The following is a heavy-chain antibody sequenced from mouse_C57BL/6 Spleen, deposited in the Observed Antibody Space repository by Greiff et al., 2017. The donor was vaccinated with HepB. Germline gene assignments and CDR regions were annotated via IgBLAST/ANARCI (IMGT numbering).Heavy chain of an antibody. J-gene: IGHJ2*01. CDR3: AREASYLYYFDY. CDR2: INPNNGGT. CDR1: GYTFTDYN. V-gene: IGHV1-22*01. Sequence: EVKLMESGPELVKPGASVKMSCKASGYTFTDYNMHWVKQSHGKSLEWIGYINPNNGGTSYNQKFKGKATLTVNKSSSTAYMELRSLTSEDSAVYYCAREASYLYYFDYWGQGTTLTVSS. D-gene: IGHD6-1*01.